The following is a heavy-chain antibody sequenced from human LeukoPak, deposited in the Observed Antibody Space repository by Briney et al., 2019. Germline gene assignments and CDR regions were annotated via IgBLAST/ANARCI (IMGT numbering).Heavy chain of an antibody. CDR1: GGTFSSYA. CDR3: ARDLEVSLPLTYYYDSSGYYSGSTFDY. Sequence: ASVKVSCKASGGTFSSYAISWVRQAPGQGLEWMGGIIPIFGTANYAQKFQGRVTITADESTSTAYMELSSLRSEDTAVYYCARDLEVSLPLTYYYDSSGYYSGSTFDYWGQGTLVTVSS. CDR2: IIPIFGTA. D-gene: IGHD3-22*01. V-gene: IGHV1-69*13. J-gene: IGHJ4*02.